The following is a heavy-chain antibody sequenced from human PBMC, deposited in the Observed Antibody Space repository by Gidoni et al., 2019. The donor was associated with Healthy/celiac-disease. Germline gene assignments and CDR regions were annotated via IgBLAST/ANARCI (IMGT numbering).Heavy chain of an antibody. J-gene: IGHJ6*02. D-gene: IGHD4-4*01. V-gene: IGHV3-23*01. CDR3: AKGGVTTIYYGMDV. Sequence: EVQLLESGGGLVQPGGSLRLSCAAYGFTFRRYAMSWVRQAPGKGLESVAAMSGIGGSTYYADSVKGRFTISRDNSKNTLYLQMNSLRAEDTAVYYCAKGGVTTIYYGMDVWGQGTTVTVSS. CDR2: MSGIGGST. CDR1: GFTFRRYA.